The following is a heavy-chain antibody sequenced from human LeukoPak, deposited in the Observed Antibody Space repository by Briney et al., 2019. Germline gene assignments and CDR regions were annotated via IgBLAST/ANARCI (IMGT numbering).Heavy chain of an antibody. CDR3: ARDAVSDMGIWYFDL. Sequence: PSETLSLTCTVSGGSISSYYWSWIRQHPGKGLEWIGYIYYSGSTYYNPSLKSRVTISVDTSKNQFSLKLSSVTPADPAVYYCARDAVSDMGIWYFDLWGRGTLVTVSS. J-gene: IGHJ2*01. CDR2: IYYSGST. D-gene: IGHD5-24*01. CDR1: GGSISSYY. V-gene: IGHV4-59*06.